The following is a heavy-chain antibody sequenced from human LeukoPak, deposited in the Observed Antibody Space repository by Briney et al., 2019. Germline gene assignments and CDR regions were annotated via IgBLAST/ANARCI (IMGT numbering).Heavy chain of an antibody. D-gene: IGHD6-19*01. Sequence: GGSLRLSCAASGFTFSSYSMNWVRQAPGKGLEWVSSISSSSSYIYYADSVKGRFTISRDNAKNSLYLQMNSLRAEDTAVYYCARDPPGGSSGWYDWGQGTLVTVSS. V-gene: IGHV3-21*01. CDR1: GFTFSSYS. J-gene: IGHJ4*02. CDR2: ISSSSSYI. CDR3: ARDPPGGSSGWYD.